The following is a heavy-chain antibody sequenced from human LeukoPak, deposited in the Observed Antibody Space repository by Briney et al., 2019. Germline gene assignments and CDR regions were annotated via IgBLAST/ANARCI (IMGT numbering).Heavy chain of an antibody. D-gene: IGHD6-13*01. Sequence: GGSLRLYCSASTLTVSSYPMHWVRPAPGKGLDGLAVISFDGRNKYYADSVKGRFTISRDNSKNTLYLQMNSLRAEDTAVYYCAKDGPYSSSWYGYWGQGTLVTVSS. V-gene: IGHV3-30-3*02. J-gene: IGHJ4*02. CDR1: TLTVSSYP. CDR3: AKDGPYSSSWYGY. CDR2: ISFDGRNK.